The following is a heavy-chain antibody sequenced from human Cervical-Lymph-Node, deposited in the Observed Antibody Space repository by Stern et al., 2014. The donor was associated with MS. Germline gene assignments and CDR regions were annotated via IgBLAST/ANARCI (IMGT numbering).Heavy chain of an antibody. CDR2: ISHSGDT. J-gene: IGHJ4*02. V-gene: IGHV4-59*08. CDR3: ARLSTAVDF. Sequence: QVQLVQSGPGLVKPSETLSLTFAVSGGSISSRYWGWIRQPPGKGLEWIGLISHSGDTKYNPSLKSRVTISLDTSQKQFSLQATSVTAADTAVYYCARLSTAVDFWGQGTLVTVSS. CDR1: GGSISSRY.